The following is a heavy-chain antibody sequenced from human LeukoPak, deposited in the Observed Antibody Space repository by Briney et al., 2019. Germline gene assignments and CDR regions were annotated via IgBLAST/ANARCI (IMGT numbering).Heavy chain of an antibody. Sequence: GGSLRLSCAASGFTVSSNYMSWVRQAPGKGLEWVSSISGNGVYIFYADSVKGRFTISRDNAKNSLYLQMNSLRAEDTAVYYCAKFETRGNTDFDYWGQGTLVTVSS. D-gene: IGHD2/OR15-2a*01. V-gene: IGHV3-21*01. CDR3: AKFETRGNTDFDY. CDR2: ISGNGVYI. J-gene: IGHJ4*02. CDR1: GFTVSSNY.